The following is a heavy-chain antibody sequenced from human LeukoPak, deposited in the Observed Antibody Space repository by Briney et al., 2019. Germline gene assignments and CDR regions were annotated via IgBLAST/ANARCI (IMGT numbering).Heavy chain of an antibody. CDR1: GYTFTSYA. D-gene: IGHD3-22*01. V-gene: IGHV7-4-1*02. CDR3: ARLTPYYYDSSGYYYVLDY. Sequence: ASVKVSCKASGYTFTSYAMNWVRQAPGQGLEWMGWINTNTGNPTYAQGFTGRFVFSLDTSVSTAYLQISSLKAEDTAVYYCARLTPYYYDSSGYYYVLDYWGQGTLVTVSS. CDR2: INTNTGNP. J-gene: IGHJ4*02.